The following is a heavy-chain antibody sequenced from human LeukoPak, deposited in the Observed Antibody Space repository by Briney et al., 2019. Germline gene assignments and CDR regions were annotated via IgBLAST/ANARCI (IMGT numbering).Heavy chain of an antibody. D-gene: IGHD6-19*01. CDR2: IYYSGST. Sequence: PLETPCHTCTLPGGSPCSTSYYCGWISLPPGKGLEWIGLIYYSGSTYYNPPLKSRVTISVDTSKTQFSLKLSSVTAADTAVYYCARDLGSSGWYHYYYYNMDVWGKGTTVTISS. V-gene: IGHV4-39*07. J-gene: IGHJ6*03. CDR3: ARDLGSSGWYHYYYYNMDV. CDR1: GGSPCSTSYY.